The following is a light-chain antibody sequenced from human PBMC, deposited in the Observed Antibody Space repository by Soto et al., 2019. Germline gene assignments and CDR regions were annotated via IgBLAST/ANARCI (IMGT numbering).Light chain of an antibody. CDR1: QSVSSSY. CDR3: QVYGSSSKT. J-gene: IGKJ1*01. V-gene: IGKV3-20*01. CDR2: GAS. Sequence: EIVLTQSPGTLSLSPGERATLSCRASQSVSSSYLAWYQQKPGRAPRLLIYGASSRATGIPDRFSGSGSGTDFTLTISRLEPEDFAVYFCQVYGSSSKTFGQGTKV.